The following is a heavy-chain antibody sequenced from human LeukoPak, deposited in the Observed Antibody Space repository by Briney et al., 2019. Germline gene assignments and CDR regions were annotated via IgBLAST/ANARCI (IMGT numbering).Heavy chain of an antibody. CDR2: ISSNGKNK. CDR3: ARPMYYYDSSGSLAV. D-gene: IGHD3-22*01. Sequence: PGGSLRLSCAASGFTFSSYGIHWVRQAPGKGLEWVALISSNGKNKDYADSVKGRFTISRDNSKNTLYLQMNSLRAEDTAVYYCARPMYYYDSSGSLAVWGQGTTVTVTS. V-gene: IGHV3-30*04. J-gene: IGHJ6*02. CDR1: GFTFSSYG.